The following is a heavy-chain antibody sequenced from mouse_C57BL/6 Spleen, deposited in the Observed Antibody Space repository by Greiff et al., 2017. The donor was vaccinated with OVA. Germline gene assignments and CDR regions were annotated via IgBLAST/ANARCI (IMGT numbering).Heavy chain of an antibody. D-gene: IGHD2-4*01. V-gene: IGHV1-59*01. Sequence: QVQLQQPGAELVRPGTSVKLSCKASGYTFTSYWMHWVKQRPGQGLEWIGVIDPSDSYTNYNQKFKGKATLTVDTSSSTAYMQLSSLTSEDSAVYSCARRYDYDGKNAMDYWGQGTSVTVSS. CDR3: ARRYDYDGKNAMDY. J-gene: IGHJ4*01. CDR1: GYTFTSYW. CDR2: IDPSDSYT.